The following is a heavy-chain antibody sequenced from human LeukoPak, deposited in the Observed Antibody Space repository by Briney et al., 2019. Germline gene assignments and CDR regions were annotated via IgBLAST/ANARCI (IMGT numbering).Heavy chain of an antibody. Sequence: PGGSLRLSCAPSGFTFSSYAMSWVRKAPGKGLEWVSAISGSGGSTYYADSVKGRFTISRDNSKNTLYLQMNSLRAEDTAVYYCARDLPHIREQGGMRFDPWGQGTLVTVSS. D-gene: IGHD1-26*01. CDR1: GFTFSSYA. V-gene: IGHV3-23*01. CDR3: ARDLPHIREQGGMRFDP. CDR2: ISGSGGST. J-gene: IGHJ5*02.